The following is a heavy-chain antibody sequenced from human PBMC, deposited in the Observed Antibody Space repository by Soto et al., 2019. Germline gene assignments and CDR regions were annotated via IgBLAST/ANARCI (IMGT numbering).Heavy chain of an antibody. Sequence: LRLSCAASGFTFSSYGMHWVRQAPGKGLEWVSSINTFGSNIYYADSVKGRFTISRDNAENSLYLQMNSLRAEDTGLYYCARDQDYYDLYYHGMDVWGQGTTVTVSS. J-gene: IGHJ6*02. CDR3: ARDQDYYDLYYHGMDV. D-gene: IGHD3-22*01. CDR1: GFTFSSYG. V-gene: IGHV3-21*01. CDR2: INTFGSNI.